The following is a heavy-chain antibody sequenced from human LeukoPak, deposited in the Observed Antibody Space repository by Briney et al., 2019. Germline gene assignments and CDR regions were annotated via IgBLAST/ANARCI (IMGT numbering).Heavy chain of an antibody. V-gene: IGHV4-38-2*02. CDR1: GYSISSGYY. D-gene: IGHD6-13*01. CDR2: IYHSGST. J-gene: IGHJ5*02. Sequence: SETLSLTCTVSGYSISSGYYWGWIRQPPGKGLEWIGSIYHSGSTYYNPSLKRRVTISVDTSKNQFSLRLSSVTAADTAVYYCAGTIAAAGRINNWFDPWGQGTLVTVSS. CDR3: AGTIAAAGRINNWFDP.